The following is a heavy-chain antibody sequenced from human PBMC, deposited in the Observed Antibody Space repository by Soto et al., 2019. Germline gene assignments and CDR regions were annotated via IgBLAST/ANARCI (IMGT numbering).Heavy chain of an antibody. D-gene: IGHD5-12*01. Sequence: QVQLQQWGAGLLKPSETLSLTCAVYGGSFSGYYWSWIRQPPGKGLEWIGEINHSGSTNYNPSLKSRVTISVDTSKNQFSLKLSSVTAADTAVYYCARGRRYSGYPLGYWGQGTLVTVSS. CDR3: ARGRRYSGYPLGY. J-gene: IGHJ4*02. V-gene: IGHV4-34*01. CDR2: INHSGST. CDR1: GGSFSGYY.